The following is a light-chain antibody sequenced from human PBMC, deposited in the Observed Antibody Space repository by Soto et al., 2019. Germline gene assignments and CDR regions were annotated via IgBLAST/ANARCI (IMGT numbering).Light chain of an antibody. CDR3: QQSDNIPFT. CDR2: GAS. V-gene: IGKV1-39*01. J-gene: IGKJ2*01. Sequence: DTQMTQSPSSLSASVGERVTITFRASQSIGNYLSWYAQKPGKAPKLLIYGASSLQSGVPSRFGGSGSGTYFTLTINNLQPEDFATYYGQQSDNIPFTFGQGTKLEI. CDR1: QSIGNY.